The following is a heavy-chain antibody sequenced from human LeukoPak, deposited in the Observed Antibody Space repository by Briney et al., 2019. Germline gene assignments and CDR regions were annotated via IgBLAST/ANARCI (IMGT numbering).Heavy chain of an antibody. J-gene: IGHJ6*02. CDR2: ISYDGSNK. D-gene: IGHD4-11*01. Sequence: GGSLRLSCAASGFTLSSYGMHWVRQAPGKGREWVAVISYDGSNKYYADSVKGRFTISRDNSKNTLYLQMNSLRAEDTAVYYCAKEDDDSNGIDVWGHGTTVTVSS. CDR1: GFTLSSYG. CDR3: AKEDDDSNGIDV. V-gene: IGHV3-30*18.